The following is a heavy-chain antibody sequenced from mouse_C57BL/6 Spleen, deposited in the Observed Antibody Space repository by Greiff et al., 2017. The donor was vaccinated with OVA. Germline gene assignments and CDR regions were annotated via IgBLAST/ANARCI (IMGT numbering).Heavy chain of an antibody. D-gene: IGHD1-1*01. CDR3: VRRGTTEAMDY. J-gene: IGHJ4*01. CDR2: IRSKSNNYAT. V-gene: IGHV10-1*01. Sequence: EVQGVESGGGLVQPKGSLKLSCAASGFSFNTYAMNWVRQAPGKGLEWVARIRSKSNNYATYYADSVKDRFTISRDDSESMLYLQMNNLKTEDTAMYYCVRRGTTEAMDYWGQGTSVTVSS. CDR1: GFSFNTYA.